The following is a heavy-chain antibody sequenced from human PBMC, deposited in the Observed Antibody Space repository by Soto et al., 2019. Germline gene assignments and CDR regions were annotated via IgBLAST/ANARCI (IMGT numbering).Heavy chain of an antibody. J-gene: IGHJ6*02. CDR1: GGSFSGYY. Sequence: QVQLQQWGAGLLKPSETLSLTCAVYGGSFSGYYWSWIRQPPGKGLEWIGEINHSGSTNYNPSLKSRVTISVDTSKNQFSLKLSSVTAADTAVYYCARGLRGAVPAAYTYYYYYGMDVWGQGTTVTVSS. V-gene: IGHV4-34*01. CDR3: ARGLRGAVPAAYTYYYYYGMDV. CDR2: INHSGST. D-gene: IGHD2-2*01.